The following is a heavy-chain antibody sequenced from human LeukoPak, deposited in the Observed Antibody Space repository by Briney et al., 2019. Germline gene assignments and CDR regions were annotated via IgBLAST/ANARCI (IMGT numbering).Heavy chain of an antibody. CDR3: TTEGRVAGTQNPFDY. CDR2: IESKTDGGTT. Sequence: GGSLRLSCAASGFTFSNAWMNWVRQAPGKGLEWVGRIESKTDGGTTGFAAPVKGRFTISRDDSQNTLYLQMNSLKTEDTAVYYCTTEGRVAGTQNPFDYWGQGTLVTVSS. V-gene: IGHV3-15*07. CDR1: GFTFSNAW. J-gene: IGHJ4*02. D-gene: IGHD6-19*01.